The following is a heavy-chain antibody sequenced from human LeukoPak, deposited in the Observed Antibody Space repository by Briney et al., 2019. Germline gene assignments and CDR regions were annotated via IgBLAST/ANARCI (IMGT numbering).Heavy chain of an antibody. V-gene: IGHV3-33*06. CDR1: GFTFSGFG. CDR2: IWYDGTKE. Sequence: GGSLRLSCAASGFTFSGFGMHWVRQAPGKGLEWVALIWYDGTKEFYADSVKGRFAISRDNSNNTVYLQMNGLRAEDTAVYYCAKSIRGLVRDAFDIWGQGTMVTVSS. CDR3: AKSIRGLVRDAFDI. J-gene: IGHJ3*02. D-gene: IGHD6-19*01.